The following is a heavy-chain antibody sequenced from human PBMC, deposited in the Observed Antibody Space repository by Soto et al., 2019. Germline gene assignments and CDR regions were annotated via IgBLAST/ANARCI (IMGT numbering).Heavy chain of an antibody. J-gene: IGHJ3*01. CDR3: ARDRKDSVADRRSFDV. CDR1: GYSFTTYG. Sequence: ASVKVSCKASGYSFTTYGISWVRQAPGQGLEYMGWISVYNGDTNYAQKLQGRVTMTTDTSTSTAYMELRSLRSDDTAIYYCARDRKDSVADRRSFDVWGQGTMVTVSS. D-gene: IGHD1-26*01. CDR2: ISVYNGDT. V-gene: IGHV1-18*01.